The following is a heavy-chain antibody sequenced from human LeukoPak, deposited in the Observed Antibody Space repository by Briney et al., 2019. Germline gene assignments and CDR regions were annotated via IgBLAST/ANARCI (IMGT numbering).Heavy chain of an antibody. CDR2: ISGSGGST. CDR3: AKVYSSGWYAHFDY. D-gene: IGHD6-19*01. Sequence: GSLRLSCAASGFTVSSNYMSWVRQAPGKGLEWVSAISGSGGSTYYADSVKGRFTISRDNSKNTLYLQMNSLRAEDTAVYYCAKVYSSGWYAHFDYWGQGTLVTVSS. V-gene: IGHV3-23*01. J-gene: IGHJ4*02. CDR1: GFTVSSNY.